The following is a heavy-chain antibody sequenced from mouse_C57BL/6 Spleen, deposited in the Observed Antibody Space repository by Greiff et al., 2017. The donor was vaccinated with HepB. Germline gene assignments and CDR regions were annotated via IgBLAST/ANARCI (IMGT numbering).Heavy chain of an antibody. CDR1: GFTFSDYG. V-gene: IGHV5-17*01. J-gene: IGHJ1*03. D-gene: IGHD1-1*02. Sequence: EVNLVESGGGLVKPGGSLKLSCAASGFTFSDYGMHWVRQAPEKGLEWVAYISSGSSTIYYADTVKGRFTISRDNAKNTLFLQMTSLRSEDTAMYYCARGGYGWYFDVWGTGTTVTVSS. CDR2: ISSGSSTI. CDR3: ARGGYGWYFDV.